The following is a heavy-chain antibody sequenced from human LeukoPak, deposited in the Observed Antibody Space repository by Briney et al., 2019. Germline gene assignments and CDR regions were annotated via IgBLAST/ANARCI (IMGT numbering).Heavy chain of an antibody. CDR2: ISYDGSNK. J-gene: IGHJ5*02. CDR3: AREIITMVRGVIISWFDP. CDR1: GFTFSSYG. D-gene: IGHD3-10*01. Sequence: GRSLRLSCAASGFTFSSYGMHWVRQAPGKGLEWVAVISYDGSNKYYADSVKGRFTISRDNSKNTLYLQMNSLRAEDTAVYYCAREIITMVRGVIISWFDPWGQGALVTVSS. V-gene: IGHV3-30*03.